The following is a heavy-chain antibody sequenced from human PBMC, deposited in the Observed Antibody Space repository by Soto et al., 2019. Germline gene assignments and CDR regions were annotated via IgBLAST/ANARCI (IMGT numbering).Heavy chain of an antibody. J-gene: IGHJ5*02. D-gene: IGHD3-10*01. CDR3: ARESAGSGTNNWFDP. CDR2: VYYTGST. Sequence: QVQLHESGPALVKPSETLSLTCTVSGGSISSHYWSWIRQPPGKGLEWIGYVYYTGSTYYNPSLKSRVTMSLDTSRNQLLLQLNSVTAADTAVYYCARESAGSGTNNWFDPWGQGTLVTVSS. V-gene: IGHV4-59*11. CDR1: GGSISSHY.